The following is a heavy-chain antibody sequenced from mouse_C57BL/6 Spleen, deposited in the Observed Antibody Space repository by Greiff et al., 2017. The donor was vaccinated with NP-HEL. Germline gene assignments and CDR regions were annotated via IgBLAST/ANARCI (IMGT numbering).Heavy chain of an antibody. Sequence: VQLQQSGAELVKPGASVKLSCKASGYTFTSYWMHWVKQRPGQGLEWIGMIHPNSGSTNYNEKFKSKATLTVDKASSTAYMQLSSLTSEDSAVYYCALGSYYFDCWGKGTTLTVSS. V-gene: IGHV1-64*01. CDR3: ALGSYYFDC. D-gene: IGHD1-1*01. J-gene: IGHJ2*01. CDR1: GYTFTSYW. CDR2: IHPNSGST.